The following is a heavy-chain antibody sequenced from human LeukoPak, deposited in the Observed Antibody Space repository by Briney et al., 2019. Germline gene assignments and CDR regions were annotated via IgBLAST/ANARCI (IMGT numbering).Heavy chain of an antibody. J-gene: IGHJ4*02. CDR2: ISTYSGDT. CDR3: ARCEGSGFYLWGNYFDY. CDR1: GDIFTSYG. Sequence: ASVKVSCKVSGDIFTSYGISWLRQAPGQGLEWMGWISTYSGDTNYAQNLQGRFTMTTDTSTSTAYMELRSLTSDDTAVYYCARCEGSGFYLWGNYFDYWGQGTLVTVSS. D-gene: IGHD6-19*01. V-gene: IGHV1-18*01.